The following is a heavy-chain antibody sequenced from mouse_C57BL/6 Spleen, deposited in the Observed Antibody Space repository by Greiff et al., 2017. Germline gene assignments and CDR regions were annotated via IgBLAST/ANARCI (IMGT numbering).Heavy chain of an antibody. CDR3: TTGGNYAWFAY. CDR1: GFNIKDDY. V-gene: IGHV14-4*01. D-gene: IGHD2-1*01. J-gene: IGHJ3*01. CDR2: IDPENGGT. Sequence: EVQLQQSGAELVRPGASVKLSCTASGFNIKDDYMHWVKQRPEQGLEWIGWIDPENGGTEYASKFQGKATLTADTSSNAAYLQRSSLTSEDTAVYYCTTGGNYAWFAYWGQGTLVTVSA.